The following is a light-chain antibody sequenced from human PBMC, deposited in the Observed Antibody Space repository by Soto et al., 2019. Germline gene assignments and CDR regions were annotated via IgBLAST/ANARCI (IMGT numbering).Light chain of an antibody. CDR3: QPDGSSRT. CDR2: GAS. V-gene: IGKV3-20*01. J-gene: IGKJ1*01. CDR1: QCVTSSY. Sequence: EIVLTQSPGTLSLSPGERATLSCRASQCVTSSYLAWYQQKPGQAPRLLIYGASSRATGIPDRFSGSGSGTDFTLTISSLEPEDFAVYDCQPDGSSRTCGQGTKVEIK.